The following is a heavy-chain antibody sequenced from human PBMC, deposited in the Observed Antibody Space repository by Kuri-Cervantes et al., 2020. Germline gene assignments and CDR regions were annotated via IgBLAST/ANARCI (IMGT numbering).Heavy chain of an antibody. J-gene: IGHJ6*02. CDR2: ISYDGSNK. V-gene: IGHV3-30-3*01. CDR3: ARDLVMNYYGSGSYYKAVRWGWDYYYYYGMDV. Sequence: GGSLRLSCAASGFTFSSYAMHWVRQAPGKGLEWVAVISYDGSNKYYADSVEGRFTISGDNSKNTLYLQMNSLRAEDTAVYYCARDLVMNYYGSGSYYKAVRWGWDYYYYYGMDVWGQGTTVTVFS. CDR1: GFTFSSYA. D-gene: IGHD3-10*01.